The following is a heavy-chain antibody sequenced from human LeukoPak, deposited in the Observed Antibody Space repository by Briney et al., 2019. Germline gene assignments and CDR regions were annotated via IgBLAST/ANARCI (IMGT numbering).Heavy chain of an antibody. CDR2: ISSSGSTI. J-gene: IGHJ4*02. D-gene: IGHD3-10*01. CDR1: GFTFSSYE. Sequence: GGSLRLSCAASGFTFSSYEMNWARQAPGKGLEWVSYISSSGSTIYYADSVKGRFTISRDNAKNSLYLQMNSLRAEDTAVYYCARDLRGVIIGFDYWGQGTLVTVSS. V-gene: IGHV3-48*03. CDR3: ARDLRGVIIGFDY.